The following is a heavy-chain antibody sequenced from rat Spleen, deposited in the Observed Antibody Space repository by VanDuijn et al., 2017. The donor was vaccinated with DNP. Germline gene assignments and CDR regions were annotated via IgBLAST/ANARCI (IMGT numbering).Heavy chain of an antibody. V-gene: IGHV5-25*01. CDR3: ATGMGGPEF. CDR1: GFTFSNYY. D-gene: IGHD1-7*01. CDR2: ISNDGGSH. J-gene: IGHJ2*01. Sequence: EVQLVESGGGLVQPGRSMKLSCAASGFTFSNYYMAWVRQAPTKGLEWVASISNDGGSHYYRDTVKGRFTISREIAKRTRYLQMDSLKSEATAPYYCATGMGGPEFWGQGVMVTVSS.